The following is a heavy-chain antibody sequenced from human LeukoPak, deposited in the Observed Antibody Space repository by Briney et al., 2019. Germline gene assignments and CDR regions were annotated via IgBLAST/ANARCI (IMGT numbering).Heavy chain of an antibody. D-gene: IGHD2-15*01. CDR3: AREVVIAATYDY. Sequence: PSETLSLLCTVSGRFISSFYSSWFRQPAGKGLESIGRIYSSRNTNYNRSLKSRVTMSVDTSKNQFSLKLSSVTAADTAVYYCAREVVIAATYDYWGQGTLVTVSS. J-gene: IGHJ4*02. V-gene: IGHV4-4*07. CDR2: IYSSRNT. CDR1: GRFISSFY.